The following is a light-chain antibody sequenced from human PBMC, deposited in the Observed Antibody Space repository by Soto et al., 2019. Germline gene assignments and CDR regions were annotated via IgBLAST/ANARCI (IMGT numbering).Light chain of an antibody. CDR2: GAS. CDR3: QQYNIWPPLT. V-gene: IGKV3-15*01. Sequence: EIVMTQSPATLSVSPGVRATLSCSASQSVSSNLAWYQQKPGQAPRLLIYGASTRATGIPARFSGSGSGTEFTLTISSLQSEDFAVYFCQQYNIWPPLTFGGGTKVDIK. CDR1: QSVSSN. J-gene: IGKJ4*01.